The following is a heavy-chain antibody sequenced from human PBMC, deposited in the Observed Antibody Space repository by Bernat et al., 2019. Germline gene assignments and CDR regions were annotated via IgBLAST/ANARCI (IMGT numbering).Heavy chain of an antibody. CDR2: INSDGSIT. D-gene: IGHD6-19*01. V-gene: IGHV3-74*01. CDR3: ARGYIPVAGTSLGY. Sequence: EVQLVESGGGLVQPGGSLRLSCAASGFTFSTYWMHWVRQAPGKGLVWVSRINSDGSITTYADSVKGRFTISRDNAKNTLYLQMNSLSAEDTAVYYCARGYIPVAGTSLGYWGQGTLVTVSS. J-gene: IGHJ4*02. CDR1: GFTFSTYW.